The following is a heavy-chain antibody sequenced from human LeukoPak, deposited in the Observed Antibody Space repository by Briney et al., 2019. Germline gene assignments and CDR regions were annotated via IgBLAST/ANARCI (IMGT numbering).Heavy chain of an antibody. Sequence: GGSLRLSCAVSGITLSNYGMSWVRQAPGKWLEWVAGISDSGGATNYADSVKGRFTISRDNRKNTLYLQMNSLRAEDTAVYFCAKRGVVIRVILVGFHKQAYYFDSWGQGALVTVSS. CDR1: GITLSNYG. J-gene: IGHJ4*02. V-gene: IGHV3-23*01. CDR3: AKRGVVIRVILVGFHKQAYYFDS. CDR2: ISDSGGAT. D-gene: IGHD3-22*01.